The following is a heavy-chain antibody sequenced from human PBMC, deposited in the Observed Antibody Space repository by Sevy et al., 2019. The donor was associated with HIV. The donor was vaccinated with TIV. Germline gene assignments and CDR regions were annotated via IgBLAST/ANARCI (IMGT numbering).Heavy chain of an antibody. CDR1: GFTFSSYA. Sequence: GGSLRLSCAASGFTFSSYAMNWVRQAPGKGLEWVSAISGSGGSTYYADSVKGRFTISRDNSKNTLYLQMNSLRAEDTAVYYCAKWSSGQWLGGDAFDIWGQGTMVTVSS. J-gene: IGHJ3*02. V-gene: IGHV3-23*01. D-gene: IGHD6-19*01. CDR2: ISGSGGST. CDR3: AKWSSGQWLGGDAFDI.